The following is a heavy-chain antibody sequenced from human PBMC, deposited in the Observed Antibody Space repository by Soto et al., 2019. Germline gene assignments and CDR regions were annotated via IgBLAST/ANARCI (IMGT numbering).Heavy chain of an antibody. V-gene: IGHV1-69*06. D-gene: IGHD2-2*02. CDR2: IIPIFGTA. CDR1: GGTFSSYA. CDR3: ARCWIAGKLLYHDSNYYFDY. Sequence: SVKVSCKASGGTFSSYAISWVRQAPGQGLEWMGGIIPIFGTANYAQKFQGRVTITADKSTSTAYMELSSLRSEDTAVYYCARCWIAGKLLYHDSNYYFDYWGQGTLVTVSS. J-gene: IGHJ4*02.